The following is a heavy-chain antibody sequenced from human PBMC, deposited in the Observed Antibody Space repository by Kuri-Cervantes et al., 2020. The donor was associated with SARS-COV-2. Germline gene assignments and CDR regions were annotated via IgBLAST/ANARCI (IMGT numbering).Heavy chain of an antibody. J-gene: IGHJ2*01. CDR2: INHSGST. V-gene: IGHV4-34*01. CDR3: ARVGTRRITIFGVVNNWYFDL. CDR1: GGSFSGYY. Sequence: SETLSLTCAVYGGSFSGYYWSWIRQPPGKGLEWIGEINHSGSTNYNPSLKSRVTISVDTSKNQFSLKLSSVTAADTAVYYCARVGTRRITIFGVVNNWYFDLWGRGTLVTVSS. D-gene: IGHD3-3*01.